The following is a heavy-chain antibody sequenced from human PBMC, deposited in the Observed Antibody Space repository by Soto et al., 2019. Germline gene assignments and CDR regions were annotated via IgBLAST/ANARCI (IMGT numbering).Heavy chain of an antibody. CDR3: AKVPGSYYMDV. D-gene: IGHD3-10*01. Sequence: GGSLRLSCAASGFTVSSKYMSWVRQAPGKGLEWVSVIYSGGSTYYADSVKGRFTISRDNSKNTLYLQMNSLRAEDTAVYYCAKVPGSYYMDVWGKGTTVTVS. CDR1: GFTVSSKY. J-gene: IGHJ6*03. CDR2: IYSGGST. V-gene: IGHV3-53*01.